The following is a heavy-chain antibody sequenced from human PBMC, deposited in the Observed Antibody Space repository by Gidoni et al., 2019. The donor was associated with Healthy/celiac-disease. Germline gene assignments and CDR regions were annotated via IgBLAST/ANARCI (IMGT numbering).Heavy chain of an antibody. D-gene: IGHD6-19*01. CDR3: AKDLVAATLPSSGWTLGGY. J-gene: IGHJ4*02. Sequence: EVQLLESGGGLVQPGGSLRLSCAASGFTFSSYAMSWVRQAPGKGLEWVSAISGSGGSTYYADSVKGRFTISRDNSKNTLYLQMNSLRAEDTAVYYCAKDLVAATLPSSGWTLGGYWGQGTLVTVSS. CDR1: GFTFSSYA. CDR2: ISGSGGST. V-gene: IGHV3-23*01.